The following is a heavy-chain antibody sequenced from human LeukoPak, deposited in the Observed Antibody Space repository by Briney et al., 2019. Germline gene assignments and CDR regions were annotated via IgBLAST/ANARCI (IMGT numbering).Heavy chain of an antibody. J-gene: IGHJ4*02. CDR1: GGSFSGYY. V-gene: IGHV4-34*01. CDR2: INHSGST. CDR3: ATRYDYGGN. Sequence: SETLSLTCAVYGGSFSGYYWSWIRQPPGKGLEWIGEINHSGSTNYNPSLKSRVTISVNTSKNQFSLKLSSVTAADTAVYYCATRYDYGGNWGQGTLVTVSS. D-gene: IGHD4-23*01.